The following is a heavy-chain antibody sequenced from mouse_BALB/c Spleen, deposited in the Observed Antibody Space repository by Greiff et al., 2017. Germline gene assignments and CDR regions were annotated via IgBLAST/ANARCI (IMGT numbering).Heavy chain of an antibody. V-gene: IGHV3-2*02. J-gene: IGHJ4*01. CDR2: ISYSGST. CDR3: ARGWLFYAMDY. CDR1: GYSITSDYA. D-gene: IGHD1-1*02. Sequence: VQLKESGPGLVKPSQSLSLTCTVTGYSITSDYAWNWIRQFPGNKLEWMGYISYSGSTSYNPSLKSRISITRDTSKNQFFLQLNSVTTEDTATYYCARGWLFYAMDYWGQGTSVTVSS.